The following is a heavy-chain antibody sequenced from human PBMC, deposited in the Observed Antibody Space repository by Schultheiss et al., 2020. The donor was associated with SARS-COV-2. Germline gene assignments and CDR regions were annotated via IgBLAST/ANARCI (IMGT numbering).Heavy chain of an antibody. CDR2: IWYDGSNK. Sequence: GGSLRLSCAASGFTVSSNYMSWVRQAPGKGLEWVAVIWYDGSNKYYADSVKGRFTISRDNSKNTLYLQMNSLRAEDTAVYYCARHHPTPHWGQGTLVTVSS. CDR1: GFTVSSNY. J-gene: IGHJ4*02. CDR3: ARHHPTPH. V-gene: IGHV3-33*08.